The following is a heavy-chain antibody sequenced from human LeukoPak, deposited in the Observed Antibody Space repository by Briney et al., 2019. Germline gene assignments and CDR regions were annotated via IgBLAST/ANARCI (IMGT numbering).Heavy chain of an antibody. CDR1: GFTFSSYG. J-gene: IGHJ3*02. D-gene: IGHD2-21*02. CDR2: ISYDGSNK. Sequence: PGGSLRLSCAASGFTFSSYGMHWVRQAPGKGLEWVAVISYDGSNKYYADSVKGRFTISRDNSKNTLYLQMNSLRAEDTAVYYCAKLWDIVVVTAIQTADAFDIWGQGTMVTVSS. CDR3: AKLWDIVVVTAIQTADAFDI. V-gene: IGHV3-30*18.